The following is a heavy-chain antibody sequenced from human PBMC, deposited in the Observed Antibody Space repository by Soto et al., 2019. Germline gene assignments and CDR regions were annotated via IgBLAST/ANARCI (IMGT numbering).Heavy chain of an antibody. V-gene: IGHV1-2*02. J-gene: IGHJ5*02. Sequence: QVQLVQSGAEVKKPGASVKVSCKASGYTFTGYYMHWVRQAPGQGLEWMGWINPNSGGTNYAQKFQGRVTMTRDTSISPDYMERSRLRSDDTAVYYCARGRKYCSSTSCYLLAHNWFDPWGQGTLVTVSS. D-gene: IGHD2-2*01. CDR3: ARGRKYCSSTSCYLLAHNWFDP. CDR2: INPNSGGT. CDR1: GYTFTGYY.